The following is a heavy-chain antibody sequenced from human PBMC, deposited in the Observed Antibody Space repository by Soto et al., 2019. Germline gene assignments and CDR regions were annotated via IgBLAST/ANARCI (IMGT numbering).Heavy chain of an antibody. CDR2: IYSGGTT. Sequence: GGSLRLSCAASGFTVTSSYMNWVRQAPGKGLEWVSLIYSGGTTHYADSVKGRFTISRDNSKNTLYLQMNSLRVEDTAVYYCAREGWFDPWGQGTLVTVSS. CDR1: GFTVTSSY. J-gene: IGHJ5*02. CDR3: AREGWFDP. V-gene: IGHV3-53*01.